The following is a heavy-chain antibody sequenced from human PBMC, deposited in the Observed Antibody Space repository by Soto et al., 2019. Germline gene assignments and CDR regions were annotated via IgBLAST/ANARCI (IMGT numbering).Heavy chain of an antibody. V-gene: IGHV4-39*01. J-gene: IGHJ4*02. D-gene: IGHD6-19*01. Sequence: QLQLQESGPGLVKPSETLSLTCTVSGGSISSSSYYWGWIRQPPGKGLEWIGSIYYSGSTYYNPSLKSRVTMSVDTSKNQFSLKLSSVTAADPAVYYCARHAVHCSGFTDYWGQGTLVTVSS. CDR1: GGSISSSSYY. CDR2: IYYSGST. CDR3: ARHAVHCSGFTDY.